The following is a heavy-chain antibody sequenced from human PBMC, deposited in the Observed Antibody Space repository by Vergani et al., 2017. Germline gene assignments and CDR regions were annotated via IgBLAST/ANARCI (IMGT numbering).Heavy chain of an antibody. J-gene: IGHJ4*02. Sequence: EVQLVESGGGLVKPGGSLRLSCAASGFTFSNSWMGWVRQAPGEGLEWLGLIKSKPDGETTEYATPVRGRFTISREDSKNKVYLQMISLKTEDTAVYYCTADLQGGSPGVDYWGRGTLIAVSS. D-gene: IGHD2-15*01. CDR3: TADLQGGSPGVDY. CDR2: IKSKPDGETT. CDR1: GFTFSNSW. V-gene: IGHV3-15*01.